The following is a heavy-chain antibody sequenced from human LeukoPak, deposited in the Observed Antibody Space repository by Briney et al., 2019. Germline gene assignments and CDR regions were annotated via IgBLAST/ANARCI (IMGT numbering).Heavy chain of an antibody. J-gene: IGHJ3*02. CDR3: ASGRSDPGAFDI. V-gene: IGHV3-30*14. D-gene: IGHD3-3*01. Sequence: GRSLRLSCAASGFTFSSYAMHWVRQAPGKGLEWVAVISYDGSNKYYADSVKGRFTISRDNSKNTLYLQMNSLRAEDTAVYYCASGRSDPGAFDIWGQGTMVTVSS. CDR2: ISYDGSNK. CDR1: GFTFSSYA.